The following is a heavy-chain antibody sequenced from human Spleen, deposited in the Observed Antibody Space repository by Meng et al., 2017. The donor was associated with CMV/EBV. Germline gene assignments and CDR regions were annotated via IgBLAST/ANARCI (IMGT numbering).Heavy chain of an antibody. CDR2: ISDNGHST. CDR1: GFIFNTYD. CDR3: AKHWDS. J-gene: IGHJ4*02. V-gene: IGHV3-23*01. Sequence: GSLRLSCAVSGFIFNTYDMSWVRQAPGKGLEWVSSISDNGHSTYYADSVKGRFTISRDNPKNTLNLQMNSLRADDTAVYYCAKHWDSWSQGTLVTVSS. D-gene: IGHD1-1*01.